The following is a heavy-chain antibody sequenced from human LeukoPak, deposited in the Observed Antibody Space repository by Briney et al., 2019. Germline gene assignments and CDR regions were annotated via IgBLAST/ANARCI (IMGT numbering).Heavy chain of an antibody. J-gene: IGHJ4*02. CDR1: GGSFSGYY. D-gene: IGHD1-1*01. CDR3: ARRYSERRDY. CDR2: ISSSSSYI. Sequence: ETLSLTCAVYGGSFSGYYWTWIRQPPGKGLEWVSSISSSSSYIYYADSVKGRFTISRDNAKNSLYLQMNSLRAEDTAVYYCARRYSERRDYWGQGTLVTVSS. V-gene: IGHV3-21*01.